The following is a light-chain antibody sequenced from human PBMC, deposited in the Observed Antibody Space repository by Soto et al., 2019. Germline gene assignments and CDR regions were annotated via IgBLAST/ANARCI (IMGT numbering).Light chain of an antibody. V-gene: IGLV2-11*01. CDR2: AVR. J-gene: IGLJ3*02. CDR1: NSDVGRYNS. Sequence: QSALTQPHSVSGSPGQSVTISCTGTNSDVGRYNSVSWYQQLPGKAPKIIISAVRQRPSGVPDRFSGSKSGNTASPTISGLQADDEADYFCFSYTANDHWVFGGGTKVTV. CDR3: FSYTANDHWV.